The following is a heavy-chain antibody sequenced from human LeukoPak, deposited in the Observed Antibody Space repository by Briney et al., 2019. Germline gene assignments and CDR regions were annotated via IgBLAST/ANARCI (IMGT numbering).Heavy chain of an antibody. D-gene: IGHD2-21*01. Sequence: SETLSLTCTVSGGSISSYYWSWIRQPPGKGLEWIGEINHSGSTNYNPSLKSRVTISVDTSKNQFSLKLSSVTAADTAVYYCARGSDSYLDYWGQGTLVTVSS. CDR2: INHSGST. V-gene: IGHV4-34*01. CDR1: GGSISSYY. CDR3: ARGSDSYLDY. J-gene: IGHJ4*02.